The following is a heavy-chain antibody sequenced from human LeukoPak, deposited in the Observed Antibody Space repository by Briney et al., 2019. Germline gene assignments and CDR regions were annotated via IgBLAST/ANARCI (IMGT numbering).Heavy chain of an antibody. CDR3: ARVGVEMATIGDYYFDY. J-gene: IGHJ4*02. CDR2: INHSGST. D-gene: IGHD5-24*01. CDR1: GGSFSGYY. Sequence: SETLSLTCAVYGGSFSGYYWSWIRQPPGKGLDWIGEINHSGSTNYNPSLKSRVTISVDTSKNQFSLKLSSVTAADTAVYYCARVGVEMATIGDYYFDYWGQGTLVTVSS. V-gene: IGHV4-34*01.